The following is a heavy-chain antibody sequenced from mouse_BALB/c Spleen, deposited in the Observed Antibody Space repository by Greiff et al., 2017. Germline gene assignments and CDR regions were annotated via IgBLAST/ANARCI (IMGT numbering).Heavy chain of an antibody. J-gene: IGHJ2*01. V-gene: IGHV5-6-5*01. CDR1: GFTFSSYA. CDR2: ISSGGST. Sequence: EVKVVESGGGLVKPGGSLKLSCAASGFTFSSYAMSWVRQTPEKRLEWVASISSGGSTYYPDSVKGRFTISRDNARNILYLQMSSLRSEDTAMYYCARGDYVSFDYWGQGTTLTVSS. D-gene: IGHD2-4*01. CDR3: ARGDYVSFDY.